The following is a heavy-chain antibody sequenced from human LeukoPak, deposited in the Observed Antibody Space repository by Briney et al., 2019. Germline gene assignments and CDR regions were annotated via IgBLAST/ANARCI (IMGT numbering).Heavy chain of an antibody. V-gene: IGHV3-23*01. D-gene: IGHD7-27*01. CDR2: IYENGGTT. J-gene: IGHJ4*02. CDR3: AKDGGLWVSAHWGDS. CDR1: GFTFRSHA. Sequence: GGSLRLSCVGSGFTFRSHAMSWVRQAPEKGLEFVSGIYENGGTTYYADSVKGRFSISRDNSKNTLYLQMNSLRAEDTAVYYCAKDGGLWVSAHWGDSWGRGTLVTVSS.